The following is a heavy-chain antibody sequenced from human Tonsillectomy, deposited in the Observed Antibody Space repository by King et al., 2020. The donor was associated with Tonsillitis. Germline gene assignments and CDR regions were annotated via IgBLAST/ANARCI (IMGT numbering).Heavy chain of an antibody. CDR2: INSGGRT. D-gene: IGHD4-17*01. J-gene: IGHJ6*03. Sequence: QVQLQQWGAGLLKTSETLSLSCAVYGESLRDYYWSWIRQPPGKGLEWIGEINSGGRTNYNPSLKSRVTISGDTSGNHLSLNLTSVTAADTAVYFCARDGWNQVDNGDFPLYFYFMDVWGKGTTVTVSS. CDR1: GESLRDYY. CDR3: ARDGWNQVDNGDFPLYFYFMDV. V-gene: IGHV4-34*01.